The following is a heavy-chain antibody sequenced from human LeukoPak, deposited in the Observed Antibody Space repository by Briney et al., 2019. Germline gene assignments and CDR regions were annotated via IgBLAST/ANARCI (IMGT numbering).Heavy chain of an antibody. CDR2: TSYNGNT. Sequence: GASVKVSCKASGYTFSKNGISWVRQAPGLGLEWMGWTSYNGNTNYAQKFQDRVTMTTDTSTTTAYMELRSLESDDTAVYYCARHSGSGWQALGYWGQGPLVTVSS. J-gene: IGHJ4*02. V-gene: IGHV1-18*04. D-gene: IGHD6-19*01. CDR1: GYTFSKNG. CDR3: ARHSGSGWQALGY.